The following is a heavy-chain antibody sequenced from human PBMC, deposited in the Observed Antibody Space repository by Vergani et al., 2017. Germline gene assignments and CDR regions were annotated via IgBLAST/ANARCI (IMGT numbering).Heavy chain of an antibody. Sequence: QITLKESGPTLVKPTQTLTLTCTFYGFSLSTSGVGVGWIRQPPGKALEWLAHIFSNDEKSYSTSLKSRLTISKDTSKSQVVLTMTNMDPVDTATYYCARIWREYSSSSVDAFDIWGQGTMVTVSS. CDR1: GFSLSTSGVG. CDR2: IFSNDEK. J-gene: IGHJ3*02. V-gene: IGHV2-26*01. D-gene: IGHD6-6*01. CDR3: ARIWREYSSSSVDAFDI.